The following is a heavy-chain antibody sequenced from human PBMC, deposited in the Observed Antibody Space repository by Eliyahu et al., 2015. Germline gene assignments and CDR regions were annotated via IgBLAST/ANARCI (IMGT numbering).Heavy chain of an antibody. CDR1: GFTFSNAW. J-gene: IGHJ3*02. D-gene: IGHD3-22*01. CDR2: IKSKTDGGTT. CDR3: TTPWVRYDSSGYLRTDAFDI. V-gene: IGHV3-15*01. Sequence: EVQLVESGGGLVKPGGSLRLSCAASGFTFSNAWXXWXXQAPGKGLEWVGRIKSKTDGGTTDYAAPVKGRFTISRDDSKNTLYLQMNSLKTEDTAVYYCTTPWVRYDSSGYLRTDAFDIWGQGTMVTVSS.